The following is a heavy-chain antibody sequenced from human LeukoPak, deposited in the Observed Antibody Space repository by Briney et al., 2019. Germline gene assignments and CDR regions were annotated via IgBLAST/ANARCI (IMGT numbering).Heavy chain of an antibody. V-gene: IGHV1-2*02. CDR1: GYTFTGYY. CDR3: ARDRSRYSGYDLGY. J-gene: IGHJ4*02. Sequence: APVKVSCKASGYTFTGYYMHWVRQAPGQGLEWMGWINPNSGGTNYAQKFQGRVTMTRDTSISTAYMELSRLRSDDTAVYYCARDRSRYSGYDLGYWGQGTLVTVSS. CDR2: INPNSGGT. D-gene: IGHD5-12*01.